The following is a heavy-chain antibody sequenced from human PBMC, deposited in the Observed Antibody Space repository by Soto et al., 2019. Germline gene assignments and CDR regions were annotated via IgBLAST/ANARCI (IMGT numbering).Heavy chain of an antibody. Sequence: SETLSLTCTVSGGSISSGGYYWSWIRQHPGKGLEWIGYIYYSGSTYYNPSLKSRVTISVDTSKNQFSLKLSSVTAADTAVYYCARWSYDFWSGYYFDYWGQGTLVTVSS. CDR2: IYYSGST. CDR1: GGSISSGGYY. CDR3: ARWSYDFWSGYYFDY. V-gene: IGHV4-31*03. D-gene: IGHD3-3*01. J-gene: IGHJ4*02.